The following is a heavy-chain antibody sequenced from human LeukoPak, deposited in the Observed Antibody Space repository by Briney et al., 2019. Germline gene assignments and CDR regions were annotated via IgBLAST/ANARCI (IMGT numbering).Heavy chain of an antibody. D-gene: IGHD2/OR15-2a*01. J-gene: IGHJ5*02. CDR2: INPNSGGT. V-gene: IGHV1-2*02. CDR1: GYTFTGYY. Sequence: ASVKVSCKASGYTFTGYYMHWVRQAPGQGLEWMGWINPNSGGTNYAQKFQGRVTMTRDTSISTAYMELSRLRSDDTAVYYCARSAYLTGWFDPWGQGTLVTVSS. CDR3: ARSAYLTGWFDP.